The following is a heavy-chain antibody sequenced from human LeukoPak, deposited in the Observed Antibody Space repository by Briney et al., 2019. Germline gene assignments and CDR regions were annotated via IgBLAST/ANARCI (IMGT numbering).Heavy chain of an antibody. CDR3: ARVHYYDASDYSTSNWFDP. J-gene: IGHJ5*02. CDR1: GYSISSGYF. Sequence: SETLSLTCSISGYSISSGYFWGWIRQPPGKGLEWIGNIHHDGITYYNPSLKSRVTISLDPSKTHFSLKLTSVAAADTALYHCARVHYYDASDYSTSNWFDPWGQGTLVTVSS. V-gene: IGHV4-38-2*02. CDR2: IHHDGIT. D-gene: IGHD3-22*01.